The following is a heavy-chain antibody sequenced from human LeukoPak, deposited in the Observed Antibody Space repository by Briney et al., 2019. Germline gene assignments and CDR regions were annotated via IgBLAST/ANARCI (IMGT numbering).Heavy chain of an antibody. CDR1: GYTFTGYY. CDR3: AREPPYCSSTSCYRGGFDY. V-gene: IGHV1-2*02. Sequence: ASVKVSCKASGYTFTGYYMDWVRQAPGQGLEWMGWINPNSGGTNYAQKFQGRVTMTRDTSISTAYMELSRLRSDDTAVYYCAREPPYCSSTSCYRGGFDYWGQGTLVTVSS. CDR2: INPNSGGT. D-gene: IGHD2-2*02. J-gene: IGHJ4*02.